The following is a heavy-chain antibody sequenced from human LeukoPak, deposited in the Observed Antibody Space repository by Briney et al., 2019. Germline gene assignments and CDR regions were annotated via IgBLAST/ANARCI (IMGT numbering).Heavy chain of an antibody. CDR1: GFTFSSYW. V-gene: IGHV3-7*03. J-gene: IGHJ4*02. D-gene: IGHD3-10*01. Sequence: PGGPLRLSCAASGFTFSSYWMSWVRQAPGKGLEWVANIKQDGSEKYYVDSVKGRFTISRDNAKDSLYLQMNSLRAEDTAVYYCTRPDYYGSGSYQVDYWGQGTLVTVSS. CDR3: TRPDYYGSGSYQVDY. CDR2: IKQDGSEK.